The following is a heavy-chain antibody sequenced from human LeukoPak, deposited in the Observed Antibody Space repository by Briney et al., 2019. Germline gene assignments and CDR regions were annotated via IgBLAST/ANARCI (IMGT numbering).Heavy chain of an antibody. CDR1: GFTFSSYS. V-gene: IGHV3-21*01. D-gene: IGHD2-21*02. J-gene: IGHJ5*02. CDR3: ARENCGGDCYYNWFDP. CDR2: ISSSSSYI. Sequence: PGGALRLSCAASGFTFSSYSMNWVRQALGKGLEWVSSISSSSSYIYYADSVKGRFTISRDNAKNSLYLQMNSLRAEDTAVYYCARENCGGDCYYNWFDPWGQGTLVTVSS.